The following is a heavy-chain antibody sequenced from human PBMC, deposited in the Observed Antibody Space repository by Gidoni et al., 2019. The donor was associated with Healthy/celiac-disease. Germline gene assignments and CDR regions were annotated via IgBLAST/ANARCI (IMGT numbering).Heavy chain of an antibody. J-gene: IGHJ3*02. CDR2: VSWNSSSI. D-gene: IGHD1-26*01. V-gene: IGHV3-9*01. CDR1: GLALYDYA. Sequence: EVQRAESGGGWVQPGRSLSPSCAAPGLALYDYAMHWVRQAPGKGLEWVSGVSWNSSSIGYADSVKGRFTISSDNAKNSLYLQMNSLRAEDSALYYCAKDSFRWEDAFDIWGQGTMVTVSS. CDR3: AKDSFRWEDAFDI.